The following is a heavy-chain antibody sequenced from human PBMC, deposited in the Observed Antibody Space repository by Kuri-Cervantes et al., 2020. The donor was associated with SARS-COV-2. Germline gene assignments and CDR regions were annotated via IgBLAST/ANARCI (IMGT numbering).Heavy chain of an antibody. D-gene: IGHD5-12*01. CDR3: ASLGFDDNLYYYYYMDV. Sequence: GGSLRLSCTASGFIFSDYYMTWIRQAPGKGLEWVSNIGPSGTTKYYADSVKGRFTISRDNAKNSLYLQMNSLRAEDTAVYYCASLGFDDNLYYYYYMDVWGKGTTVTVSS. J-gene: IGHJ6*03. V-gene: IGHV3-11*04. CDR1: GFIFSDYY. CDR2: IGPSGTTK.